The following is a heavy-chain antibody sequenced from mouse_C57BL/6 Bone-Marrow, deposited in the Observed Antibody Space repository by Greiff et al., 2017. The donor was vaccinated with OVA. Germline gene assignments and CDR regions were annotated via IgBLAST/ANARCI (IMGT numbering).Heavy chain of an antibody. J-gene: IGHJ3*01. V-gene: IGHV5-4*01. CDR3: ARDRRGRFAY. Sequence: EVQLVESGGGLVKPGGSLKLSCAASGFTFSSYAMSWVRQTPEKRLEWVATISDGGGYTYYPDKLKGRSTITRDNTTNNLYLKMRQLEDEDTAMCYSARDRRGRFAYWGQGTRVTVSA. CDR2: ISDGGGYT. CDR1: GFTFSSYA.